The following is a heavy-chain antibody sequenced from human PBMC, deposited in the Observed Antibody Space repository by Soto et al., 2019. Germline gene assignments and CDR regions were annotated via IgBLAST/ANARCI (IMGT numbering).Heavy chain of an antibody. CDR3: ARDPGVVAYFDI. D-gene: IGHD3-3*01. J-gene: IGHJ3*02. V-gene: IGHV4-38-2*02. CDR1: GYSISSGYY. CDR2: IYHSGST. Sequence: SSETLSLTCAVSGYSISSGYYWGWTRQPPGKGLEWIGSIYHSGSTYYNPSLKSRVTISVDTSKNQFSLKLSSVTAADTAVYYCARDPGVVAYFDIWGQGTMVTVSS.